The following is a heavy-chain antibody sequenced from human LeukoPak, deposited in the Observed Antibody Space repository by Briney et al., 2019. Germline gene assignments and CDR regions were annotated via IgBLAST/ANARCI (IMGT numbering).Heavy chain of an antibody. D-gene: IGHD3-9*01. V-gene: IGHV3-48*01. CDR3: ARDRGSNYDLLTGYYGFGY. J-gene: IGHJ4*02. CDR2: ISSSSSTI. Sequence: GGSLRLSCAASGFIFSSYSMNWVRQTPGKGLEWISYISSSSSTIYYADSVKGRFTISRDNARNSLYLQMNSLRAEDTAVYYCARDRGSNYDLLTGYYGFGYWGQGTLVTVSS. CDR1: GFIFSSYS.